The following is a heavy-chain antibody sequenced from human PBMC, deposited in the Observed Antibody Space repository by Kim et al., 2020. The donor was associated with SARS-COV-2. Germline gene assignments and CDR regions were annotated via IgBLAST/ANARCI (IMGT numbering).Heavy chain of an antibody. CDR2: IKQDGSQK. J-gene: IGHJ4*02. V-gene: IGHV3-7*05. CDR3: ANGRDPDY. CDR1: GFTFTDYW. Sequence: GGSLRLSCAASGFTFTDYWMTWVRQAPGKGLEWVATIKQDGSQKYYVDSVKGRFIISRDNAKNSLYLQMSSLRAEDTAVYYCANGRDPDYCGQGILFTVS.